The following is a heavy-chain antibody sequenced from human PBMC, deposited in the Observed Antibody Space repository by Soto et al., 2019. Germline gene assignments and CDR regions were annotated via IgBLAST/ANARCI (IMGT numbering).Heavy chain of an antibody. CDR2: INHSGST. CDR1: GGSFSGYY. CDR3: ARGQGRQQLVRFLYYYYGMDV. J-gene: IGHJ6*02. V-gene: IGHV4-34*01. Sequence: SETLSLTCAVYGGSFSGYYWIWIRQPPGKGPEWIGEINHSGSTNYNPSLKSRVTISVDTSKNQFSLKLSSVTAADTAVYYCARGQGRQQLVRFLYYYYGMDVWGQGTTVTVSS. D-gene: IGHD6-13*01.